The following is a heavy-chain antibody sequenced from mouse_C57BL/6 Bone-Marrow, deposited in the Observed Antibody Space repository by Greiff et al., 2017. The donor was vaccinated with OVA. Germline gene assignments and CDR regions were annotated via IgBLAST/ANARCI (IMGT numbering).Heavy chain of an antibody. CDR2: IWGGGST. CDR3: AKRGSSFNCFDY. D-gene: IGHD1-1*01. Sequence: VQRVESGPGLVAPSQSLSITCTVSGFSLTSYGVDWVRQPPGKGLEWLGVIWGGGSTNYNSALMSRLSISKDNAKSQVFLKMNMLQTDYTAMDYCAKRGSSFNCFDYWGQGTTLTVSS. CDR1: GFSLTSYG. J-gene: IGHJ2*01. V-gene: IGHV2-9*01.